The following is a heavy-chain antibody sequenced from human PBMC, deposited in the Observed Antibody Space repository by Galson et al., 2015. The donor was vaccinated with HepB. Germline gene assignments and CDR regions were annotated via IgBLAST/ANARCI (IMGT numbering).Heavy chain of an antibody. CDR1: GFTFSSYA. J-gene: IGHJ3*02. Sequence: SLRLSCAASGFTFSSYAMSWVRQAPGKGLEWVSAISGSGGSIYYADSVKGRFTISRDNSKNTLYLQMNSLRAEDTAVYYCAKDDKYGEGLVGVECAFDIWGQGTMVTVSS. CDR3: AKDDKYGEGLVGVECAFDI. D-gene: IGHD3-3*01. V-gene: IGHV3-23*01. CDR2: ISGSGGSI.